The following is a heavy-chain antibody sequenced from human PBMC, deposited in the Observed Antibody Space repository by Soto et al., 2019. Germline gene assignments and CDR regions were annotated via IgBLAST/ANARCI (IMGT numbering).Heavy chain of an antibody. V-gene: IGHV4-59*12. D-gene: IGHD2-15*01. CDR3: ARGGPVSVSPAWQLLGYFDY. J-gene: IGHJ4*02. Sequence: SETLSLTCTVSGGSISRYYWSWIRQPPGKGLEWIGYIYYSGATYYNPSLKSRVTILADTSKNQFSLKLNSVTSADTAVYYCARGGPVSVSPAWQLLGYFDYWGQGTLVTVSS. CDR2: IYYSGAT. CDR1: GGSISRYY.